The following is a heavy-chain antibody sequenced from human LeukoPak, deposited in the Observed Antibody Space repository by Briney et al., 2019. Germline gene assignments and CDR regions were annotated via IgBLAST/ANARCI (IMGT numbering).Heavy chain of an antibody. CDR2: INHSGST. Sequence: SETLSLTCAAYGGSFSGYYWSWIRQPPGKGLEWIGEINHSGSTNYNPSLKSRVTISVDTSKNQFSLKLSSVTAADTAVYYCARGLGGYSYGKPSDYFDYWGQGTLVTVSS. CDR1: GGSFSGYY. V-gene: IGHV4-34*01. J-gene: IGHJ4*02. D-gene: IGHD5-18*01. CDR3: ARGLGGYSYGKPSDYFDY.